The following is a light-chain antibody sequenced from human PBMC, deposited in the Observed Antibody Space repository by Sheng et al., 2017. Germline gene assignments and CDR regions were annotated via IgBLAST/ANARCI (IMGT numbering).Light chain of an antibody. Sequence: QSVLTQPPSVSGAPGQRLTISCTGSSSTIGAGYDVHWYQQLPGTAPKLLIYRNTNRPTGIPVRFSGSKSAASASLAITGLQAEDEAVYYCHSYDRSLNAVVFGGGTKLTVL. CDR2: RNT. CDR1: SSTIGAGYD. V-gene: IGLV1-40*03. CDR3: HSYDRSLNAVV. J-gene: IGLJ2*01.